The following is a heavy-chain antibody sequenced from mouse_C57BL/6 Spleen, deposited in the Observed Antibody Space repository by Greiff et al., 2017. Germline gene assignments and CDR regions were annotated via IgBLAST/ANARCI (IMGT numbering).Heavy chain of an antibody. J-gene: IGHJ4*01. D-gene: IGHD2-14*01. CDR3: AKGVRGYAMDY. Sequence: QVQLKQSGAELVRPGTSVKVSCKASGYAFTNYLIEWVKQRPGQGLEWIGVINPGSGGTNYNEKFKGKATLTADKSSSTAYMQLSSLTSEDSAVYFCAKGVRGYAMDYWGQGTSGTVSS. V-gene: IGHV1-54*01. CDR2: INPGSGGT. CDR1: GYAFTNYL.